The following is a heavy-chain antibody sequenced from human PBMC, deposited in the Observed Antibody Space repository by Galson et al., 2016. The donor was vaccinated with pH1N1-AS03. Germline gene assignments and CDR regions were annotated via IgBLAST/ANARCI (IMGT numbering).Heavy chain of an antibody. CDR1: GFAFSTCG. CDR2: ISSGSDHK. J-gene: IGHJ4*02. Sequence: SLRLSCAASGFAFSTCGMSWVRQAPGKGPEWVSSISSGSDHKYYADSVKGRFTVSRDNSKDALYLQMNGLRAEDTAVYYCAKCDVSCQHSTLDYWGQGTLVTVSS. D-gene: IGHD2-2*01. CDR3: AKCDVSCQHSTLDY. V-gene: IGHV3-23*01.